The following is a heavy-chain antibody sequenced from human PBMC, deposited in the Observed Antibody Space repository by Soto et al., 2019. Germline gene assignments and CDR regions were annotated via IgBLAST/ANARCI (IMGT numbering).Heavy chain of an antibody. CDR2: IYYSGST. D-gene: IGHD5-18*01. CDR1: GGSISSYY. CDR3: ASTRTAIDNWFDP. Sequence: SETLSLTCTVSGGSISSYYWSWIRQPPGKGLEWIGYIYYSGSTNYNPSLKSRATISVDTSKNQFSLKLSSVTAADTAVYYCASTRTAIDNWFDPWGQGTLVTVSS. V-gene: IGHV4-59*01. J-gene: IGHJ5*02.